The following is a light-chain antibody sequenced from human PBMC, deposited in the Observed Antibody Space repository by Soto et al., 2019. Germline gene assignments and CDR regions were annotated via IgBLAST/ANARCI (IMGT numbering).Light chain of an antibody. CDR2: GAS. V-gene: IGKV3-11*01. J-gene: IGKJ5*01. CDR3: QQRYNWPGT. Sequence: EIVLTQSPATLSLSPGESATLSCRASQSLNNFLAWYQQKPGQAPRLLISGASDRATGVPARFSGSGSGTDFTLTISSLEPEDFAVYYCQQRYNWPGTFGQGTRLEIK. CDR1: QSLNNF.